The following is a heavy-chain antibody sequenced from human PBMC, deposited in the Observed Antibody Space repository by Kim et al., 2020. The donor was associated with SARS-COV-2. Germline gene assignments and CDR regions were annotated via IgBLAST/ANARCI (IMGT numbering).Heavy chain of an antibody. Sequence: SETLSLTCAVYGGSFSGYYWSWIRQPPGKGLEWIGEINHSGSTNYNPSLKSRVTISVDTSKNQFSLKLSSVTAADTAVYYCARWVPMVRGVITSLTSFDYWGQGTLVTVSS. CDR1: GGSFSGYY. D-gene: IGHD3-10*01. V-gene: IGHV4-34*01. J-gene: IGHJ4*02. CDR3: ARWVPMVRGVITSLTSFDY. CDR2: INHSGST.